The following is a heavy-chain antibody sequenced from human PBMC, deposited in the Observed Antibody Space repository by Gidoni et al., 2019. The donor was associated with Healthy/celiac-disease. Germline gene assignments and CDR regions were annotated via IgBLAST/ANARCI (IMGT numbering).Heavy chain of an antibody. CDR2: ISSSGSTI. Sequence: EVQLVESGGGLVQPGGSLRLSCAASGFTFSSYEMNWVRQAPGKGLEWVSYISSSGSTIYYADSVKGRFTISRDNAKNSLYLQMNSLRAEDTAVYYCARTGQSITMIVVDHYYYGMDVWGQGTTVTVSS. CDR3: ARTGQSITMIVVDHYYYGMDV. V-gene: IGHV3-48*03. CDR1: GFTFSSYE. D-gene: IGHD3-22*01. J-gene: IGHJ6*02.